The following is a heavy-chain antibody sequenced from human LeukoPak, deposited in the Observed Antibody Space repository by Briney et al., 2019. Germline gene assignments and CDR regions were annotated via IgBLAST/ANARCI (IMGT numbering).Heavy chain of an antibody. J-gene: IGHJ4*02. CDR1: GGSSSGYY. V-gene: IGHV4-34*01. CDR3: AIFVAVAGTRHFDY. CDR2: INHSVST. D-gene: IGHD6-19*01. Sequence: SQTLSLTCAVYGGSSSGYYWSWIRQPPGKGLEWIGEINHSVSTNYNPSLKSRVTISVDTSKNQFSLKLSSVTAADTAVYYCAIFVAVAGTRHFDYWGQGTLVTVSS.